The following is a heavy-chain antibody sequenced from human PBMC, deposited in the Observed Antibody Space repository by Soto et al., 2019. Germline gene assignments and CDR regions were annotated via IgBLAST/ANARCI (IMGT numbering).Heavy chain of an antibody. CDR3: AGGMAGLDV. V-gene: IGHV3-74*01. Sequence: DVQLVESGGGVVQPGGSLRLSCAASGLSFNIYWMHWVRQVPGKGLVWLAHINSDGSHTIYVDSVKGRFTISRDNAKNTVFLQMDSLRDEDTGVYYCAGGMAGLDVWGQGTTVTVSS. J-gene: IGHJ6*02. CDR2: INSDGSHT. CDR1: GLSFNIYW.